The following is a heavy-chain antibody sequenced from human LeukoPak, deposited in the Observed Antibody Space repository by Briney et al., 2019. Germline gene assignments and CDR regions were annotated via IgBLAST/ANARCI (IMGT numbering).Heavy chain of an antibody. J-gene: IGHJ4*02. CDR3: ARIVVADFDY. V-gene: IGHV4-39*01. CDR2: MYSSGST. Sequence: SETLSLTCTVSGGSISITSYYWGWIRQPPGKGLEWIGSMYSSGSTYYNPSLKSRVTISVDTSKNQFSLKLSSVTAADTAVYYCARIVVADFDYWGQGTLVTVSS. CDR1: GGSISITSYY. D-gene: IGHD3-22*01.